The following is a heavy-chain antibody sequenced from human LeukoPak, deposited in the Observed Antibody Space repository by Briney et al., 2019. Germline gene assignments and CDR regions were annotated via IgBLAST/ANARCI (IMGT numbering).Heavy chain of an antibody. Sequence: SETLSLTCPGYGGSFSGYHWSWIRQPPGKGLEWVGGINYSGRNNYNPPLKSRVTIPVDTSKNQFSLKLSSVTAADTAVYYCARGRFIVVVPAAMPNWFDPWGQGTLVTVSS. CDR1: GGSFSGYH. CDR3: ARGRFIVVVPAAMPNWFDP. CDR2: INYSGRN. J-gene: IGHJ5*02. V-gene: IGHV4-34*01. D-gene: IGHD2-2*01.